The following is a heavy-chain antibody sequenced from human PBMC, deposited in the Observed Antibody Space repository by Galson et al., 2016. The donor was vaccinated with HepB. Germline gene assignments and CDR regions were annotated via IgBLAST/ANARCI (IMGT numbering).Heavy chain of an antibody. CDR3: TRPSWTHGLDS. Sequence: SLRLSCAASGFSFINAWMSWVRQAPGKGLEWVGRIRSRSAGASTDYAAPLKGRFTISRDDSKNTLYLQIDSLKTEDTAIYYCTRPSWTHGLDSWGQGTLVTVSS. CDR2: IRSRSAGAST. D-gene: IGHD6-13*01. V-gene: IGHV3-15*01. CDR1: GFSFINAW. J-gene: IGHJ4*02.